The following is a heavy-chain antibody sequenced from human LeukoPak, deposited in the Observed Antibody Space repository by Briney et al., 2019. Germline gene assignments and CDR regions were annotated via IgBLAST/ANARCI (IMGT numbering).Heavy chain of an antibody. D-gene: IGHD1-26*01. CDR2: MNPNSGNT. J-gene: IGHJ5*02. Sequence: ASVKVSCKASGYTFTSYDINWVRQATGQGLEWMGWMNPNSGNTGYAQKFQGRVTITRNTSTSTAYMELSSLRSEDTAVYYCARAREVVGATRGWFDPWGQGTLVTVSS. V-gene: IGHV1-8*03. CDR1: GYTFTSYD. CDR3: ARAREVVGATRGWFDP.